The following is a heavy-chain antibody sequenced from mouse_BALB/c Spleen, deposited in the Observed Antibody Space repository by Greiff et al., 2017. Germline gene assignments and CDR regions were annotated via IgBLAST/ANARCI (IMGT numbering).Heavy chain of an antibody. CDR1: GYTFTSYW. Sequence: LQQPGSELVRPGASVKLSCKASGYTFTSYWMHWVKQRHGQGLEWIGNIYPGSGSTNYDEKFKSKGTLTVDTSSSTAYMHLSSLTSEDSAVYCCTRSYYYGSSLYWYFDVWGAGTTVTVSS. V-gene: IGHV1S22*01. D-gene: IGHD1-1*01. CDR3: TRSYYYGSSLYWYFDV. CDR2: IYPGSGST. J-gene: IGHJ1*01.